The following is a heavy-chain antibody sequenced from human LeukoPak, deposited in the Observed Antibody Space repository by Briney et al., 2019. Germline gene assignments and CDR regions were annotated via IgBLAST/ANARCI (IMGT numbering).Heavy chain of an antibody. D-gene: IGHD1-26*01. Sequence: PSETLSLTCTVSGGSISSSSYYWGWIRQPPGKGLEWIGSIYYSGSTYYNPSLKSRVTISVDTSKNQFSLKLSSVTAADTAVYYCARQQLLGVPDAFDIWGQGTMVTVSS. CDR2: IYYSGST. J-gene: IGHJ3*02. CDR1: GGSISSSSYY. V-gene: IGHV4-39*07. CDR3: ARQQLLGVPDAFDI.